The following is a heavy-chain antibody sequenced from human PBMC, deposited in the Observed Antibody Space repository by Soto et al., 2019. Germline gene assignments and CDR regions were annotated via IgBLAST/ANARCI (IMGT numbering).Heavy chain of an antibody. J-gene: IGHJ4*02. Sequence: EVQLVESGGGLIQPGGSLRLSCAASGFTVSSNYMSWVRQAPGKGLECVSVIYSGGSTNYADSVKGRFTISRDNSKNTLYLQMNSLRAEDTAVYYCASSNGGDSYDSSGFDYWGQGTLVTVSS. D-gene: IGHD3-22*01. CDR2: IYSGGST. CDR3: ASSNGGDSYDSSGFDY. V-gene: IGHV3-53*01. CDR1: GFTVSSNY.